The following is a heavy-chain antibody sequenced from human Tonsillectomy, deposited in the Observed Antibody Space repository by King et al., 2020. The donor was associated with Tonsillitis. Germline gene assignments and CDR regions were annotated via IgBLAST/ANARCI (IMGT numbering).Heavy chain of an antibody. CDR2: IYYSGST. CDR3: ARDLYGGFGDFGY. Sequence: VQLQESGPGLVKPSETLSLTCTVSGGSISSYYWSWIRQPPGKGLEWIVYIYYSGSTNYNPSLKSRVTISIHTSKNQFSLKLSSVTAADTAAYYCARDLYGGFGDFGYWGQGTLVTVSS. J-gene: IGHJ4*02. V-gene: IGHV4-59*01. CDR1: GGSISSYY. D-gene: IGHD3-10*01.